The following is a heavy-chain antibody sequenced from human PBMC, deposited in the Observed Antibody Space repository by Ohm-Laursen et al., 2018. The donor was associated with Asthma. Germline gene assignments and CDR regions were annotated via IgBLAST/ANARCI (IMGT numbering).Heavy chain of an antibody. Sequence: SLRLSCAASGLVFDSYMMHWVRQAPGKGLEWVALISYDGNNKNYADSVQGRLTISRDNSKNTLYLQMNSLRPDDTAVYYCARDVMEWYLPAFDFWGQGTLVTVSS. CDR1: GLVFDSYM. J-gene: IGHJ4*02. D-gene: IGHD3-3*01. V-gene: IGHV3-30-3*01. CDR2: ISYDGNNK. CDR3: ARDVMEWYLPAFDF.